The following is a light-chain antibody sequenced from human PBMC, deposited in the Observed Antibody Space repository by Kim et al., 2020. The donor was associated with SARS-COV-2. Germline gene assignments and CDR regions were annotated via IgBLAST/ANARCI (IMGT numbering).Light chain of an antibody. V-gene: IGLV2-14*03. CDR1: SSDVGSYSN. J-gene: IGLJ2*01. CDR2: DVT. CDR3: SSYTSSSTLGL. Sequence: SITSSCTGTSSDVGSYSNVSWYQQHPGKAPKLMIYDVTNRPSGVSNRFSGSKSGNTASLTISGIQAEDEADYYCSSYTSSSTLGLFGGGTQLTVL.